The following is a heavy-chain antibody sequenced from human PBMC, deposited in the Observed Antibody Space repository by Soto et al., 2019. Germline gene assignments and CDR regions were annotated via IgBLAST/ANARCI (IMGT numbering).Heavy chain of an antibody. CDR1: GGSMTIGYQY. CDR2: INHRGSL. J-gene: IGHJ6*02. V-gene: IGHV4-31*03. CDR3: ARKRPQRQGRSMDV. Sequence: KPSETLSLTCTVTGGSMTIGYQYWTWIRHRPGEGLEWFGYINHRGSLYYNPSLNSRVSMSVDTSNNQFSLNLSSVTAADTAVYYCARKRPQRQGRSMDVWGQGTTVTVSS. D-gene: IGHD1-1*01.